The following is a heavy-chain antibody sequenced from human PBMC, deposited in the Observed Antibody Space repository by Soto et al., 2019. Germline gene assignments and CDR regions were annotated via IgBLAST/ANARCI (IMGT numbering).Heavy chain of an antibody. CDR3: ERADVHCSGGNCYGVPMDV. Sequence: EVQLVESGGGLVQPGGSLRLSCAASGFTVSSNYMSWVRQAPGKGLELVSVIYNDVSGGSTYYADSVKGRFTISRDKSKTPLCHKTNSLSAEDRDVYYCERADVHCSGGNCYGVPMDVLGKATTVTVS. CDR1: GFTVSSNY. D-gene: IGHD2-15*01. CDR2: IYNDVSGGST. J-gene: IGHJ6*03. V-gene: IGHV3-66*01.